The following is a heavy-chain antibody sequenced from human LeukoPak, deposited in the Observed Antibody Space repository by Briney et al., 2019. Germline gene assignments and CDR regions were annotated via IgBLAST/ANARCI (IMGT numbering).Heavy chain of an antibody. J-gene: IGHJ3*02. D-gene: IGHD3-22*01. CDR3: ARQPYYYDSSGYSDAFDI. CDR2: ISPGDSDT. V-gene: IGHV5-51*01. Sequence: GESLKISCKGSGYSFTSYWIGWVRPMPGKGLEWMGIISPGDSDTRYSPSFQGQVTISADKSISTAYLQWSSLKASDTAMYYCARQPYYYDSSGYSDAFDIWGQGTMVTVSS. CDR1: GYSFTSYW.